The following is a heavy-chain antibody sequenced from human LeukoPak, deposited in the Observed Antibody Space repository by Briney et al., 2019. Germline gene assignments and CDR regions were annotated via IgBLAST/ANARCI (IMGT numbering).Heavy chain of an antibody. CDR2: IYSDNT. V-gene: IGHV3-53*01. J-gene: IGHJ4*02. CDR1: GFTVSSNS. CDR3: AREGRWLQSDY. Sequence: GGSLRLSCTVSGFTVSSNSMSWVRQAPGKGLEWVSFIYSDNTHYSDSVKGRFTISRDNSKNTLYLQMNSLRAEDTAVYYCAREGRWLQSDYWGQGTLVTVSS. D-gene: IGHD5-24*01.